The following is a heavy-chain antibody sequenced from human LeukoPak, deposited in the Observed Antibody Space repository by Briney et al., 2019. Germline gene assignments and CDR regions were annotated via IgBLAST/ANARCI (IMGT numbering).Heavy chain of an antibody. Sequence: GGSLRLSCAASGLTFSNIRMSWVRQAPGKGLEWVGRIQSKTEGGATDYAAPVRGRFSISRDDSKNTLYLQMNSLKTEDTAVYYCTTGGIYYGYWGQGTLVIASS. CDR2: IQSKTEGGAT. CDR3: TTGGIYYGY. D-gene: IGHD1-26*01. CDR1: GLTFSNIR. V-gene: IGHV3-15*01. J-gene: IGHJ4*02.